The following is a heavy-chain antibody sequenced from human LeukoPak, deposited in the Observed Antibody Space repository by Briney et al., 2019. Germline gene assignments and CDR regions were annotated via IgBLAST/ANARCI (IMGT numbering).Heavy chain of an antibody. D-gene: IGHD3-22*01. V-gene: IGHV3-74*01. CDR2: INTDGSSI. J-gene: IGHJ4*02. Sequence: PRGSLRLSCAASGFTFSTYWMHWDRQAPGKGPVWVSRINTDGSSICYADSVEGRSTICRDNAKNTLYLQMNSLRVEDTAVYYCARDFTPSKYYDNSGYYDYWGQGTLVTVSS. CDR1: GFTFSTYW. CDR3: ARDFTPSKYYDNSGYYDY.